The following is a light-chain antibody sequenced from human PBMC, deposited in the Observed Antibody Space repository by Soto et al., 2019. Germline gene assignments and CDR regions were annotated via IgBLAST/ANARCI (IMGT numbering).Light chain of an antibody. J-gene: IGKJ5*01. Sequence: DIVMTQNPLSLPVTPREPASISCRSSQSLLDSDDGPTYLDLYLEKAGPSPPPLIHTLFSRASGVPDRFRCRGLRPEFTMKISRVEAEDVGVYYCMPRIEDPIPFGQGTRLEI. CDR3: MPRIEDPIP. CDR1: QSLLDSDDGPTY. V-gene: IGKV2-40*01. CDR2: TLF.